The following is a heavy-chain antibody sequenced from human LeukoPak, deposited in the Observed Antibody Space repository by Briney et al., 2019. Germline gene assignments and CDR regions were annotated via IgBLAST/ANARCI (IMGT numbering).Heavy chain of an antibody. CDR2: ISGSGGST. V-gene: IGHV3-23*01. Sequence: QPGGSLKLSCAASGFTFSSYAMSWVRQAPGKGLEWVSAISGSGGSTYYADSVKGRFTISRDNSKNTLYLQMNSLRAEDTAVYYCAKETYYDFWSGYQKFDYWGQGTLVTVSS. J-gene: IGHJ4*02. CDR1: GFTFSSYA. CDR3: AKETYYDFWSGYQKFDY. D-gene: IGHD3-3*01.